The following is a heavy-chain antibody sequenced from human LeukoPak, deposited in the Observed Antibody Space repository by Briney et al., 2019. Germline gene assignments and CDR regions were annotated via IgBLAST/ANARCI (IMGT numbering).Heavy chain of an antibody. D-gene: IGHD3-10*01. CDR3: ARGGAMVRGVSPLDY. CDR2: ISGGSSYI. Sequence: GGSLRLSCAASGFTFSNYIINWVRQAPGKGLEWVSSISGGSSYINYADSVKGRFTISRDTAKNSLYLQMNSLRAEDTAVYYCARGGAMVRGVSPLDYWGQGTLVTVSS. CDR1: GFTFSNYI. V-gene: IGHV3-21*01. J-gene: IGHJ4*02.